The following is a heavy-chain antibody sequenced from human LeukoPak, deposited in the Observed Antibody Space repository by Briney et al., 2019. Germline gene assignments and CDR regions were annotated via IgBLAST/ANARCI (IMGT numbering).Heavy chain of an antibody. CDR1: GFTFSTYT. D-gene: IGHD1-14*01. CDR3: AKKYNTGLDP. J-gene: IGHJ5*02. V-gene: IGHV3-21*04. Sequence: GGSLRLSCVASGFTFSTYTMNWVRQAPGKGLEWVSSITSSSNYIYYADSVRGRFTISRDNSKNSLYLQMNSLRAEDTAVYYCAKKYNTGLDPWGQGTLVTVSS. CDR2: ITSSSNYI.